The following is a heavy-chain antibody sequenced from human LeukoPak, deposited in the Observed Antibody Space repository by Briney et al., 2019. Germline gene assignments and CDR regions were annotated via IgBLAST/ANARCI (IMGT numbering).Heavy chain of an antibody. J-gene: IGHJ5*02. CDR3: ARAGGFGGPHNWFDP. D-gene: IGHD3-10*01. CDR2: IYYSGST. V-gene: IGHV4-59*01. CDR1: GGSISSYY. Sequence: SETLSLTCTVSGGSISSYYWSWIRQPPGKGLEWIGYIYYSGSTNYNPSLKSRVTISVDTSKNQFSLRLSSVTAADAAVYYCARAGGFGGPHNWFDPWGQGTLVTVSS.